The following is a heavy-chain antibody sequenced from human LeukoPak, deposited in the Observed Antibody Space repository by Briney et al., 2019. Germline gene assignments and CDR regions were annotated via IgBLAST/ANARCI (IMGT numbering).Heavy chain of an antibody. V-gene: IGHV3-30*03. CDR2: ISYDGSNK. CDR1: GFTFSSYG. CDR3: SRDFGVQRFDV. Sequence: PGGSLRLSCAASGFTFSSYGMHWVRQAPGKGLEWVAVISYDGSNKYYADSVKGRFTISRDNSKNTLYLQMNSLRAEDTAVYYCSRDFGVQRFDVWGQGTTVTVSS. J-gene: IGHJ6*02. D-gene: IGHD3-3*01.